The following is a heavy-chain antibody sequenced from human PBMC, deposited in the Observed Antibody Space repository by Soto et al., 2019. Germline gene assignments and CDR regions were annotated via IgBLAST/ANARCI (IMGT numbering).Heavy chain of an antibody. V-gene: IGHV4-61*08. CDR2: IFYSVNT. Sequence: QVQLQESGPGLVKPSETLSLTCTVSGDSVSGGGHYWSWIRQPPGKGLEWIGYIFYSVNTNYNPSLKSRVTISVDTSKNQFSLNLSSVTAADMAVYYCAGASPFFGGFNSWGQGTPVTVSA. CDR1: GDSVSGGGHY. CDR3: AGASPFFGGFNS. J-gene: IGHJ4*02. D-gene: IGHD3-16*01.